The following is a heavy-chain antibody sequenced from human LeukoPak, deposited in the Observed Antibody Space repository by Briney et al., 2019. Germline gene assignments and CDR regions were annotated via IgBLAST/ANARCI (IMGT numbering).Heavy chain of an antibody. J-gene: IGHJ3*02. D-gene: IGHD3-10*01. Sequence: ASVKVSCKASGYTFTSNAMNWVRQAPGQGLEWMGWINTNTGNPTYAQGFTGRFVFSLDTSVSTAYLQISSLKAEDTAVYYCARGGLLWSSGGPPWVFDIWAQGKMVTVSS. CDR3: ARGGLLWSSGGPPWVFDI. CDR1: GYTFTSNA. V-gene: IGHV7-4-1*02. CDR2: INTNTGNP.